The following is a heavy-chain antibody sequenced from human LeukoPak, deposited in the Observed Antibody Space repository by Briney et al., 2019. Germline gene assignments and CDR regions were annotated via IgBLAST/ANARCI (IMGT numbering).Heavy chain of an antibody. Sequence: PGEPLRISCKGSGYSFSNYWIGWVRQMPGKGLDWMGIIYPDDSDTRYNPSFQGQVTISVDRSVNTAYLQWSSLKASDTAVYYCARRGGDVSGFYNWFDPWGQGTLVTVSS. D-gene: IGHD3-22*01. J-gene: IGHJ5*02. CDR3: ARRGGDVSGFYNWFDP. CDR1: GYSFSNYW. CDR2: IYPDDSDT. V-gene: IGHV5-51*03.